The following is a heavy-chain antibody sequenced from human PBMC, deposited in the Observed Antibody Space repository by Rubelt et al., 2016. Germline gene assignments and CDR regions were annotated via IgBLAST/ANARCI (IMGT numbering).Heavy chain of an antibody. CDR1: GGSFSGYY. CDR3: ARHAFIVTTGSCWDY. J-gene: IGHJ4*02. Sequence: QMQLQQWGAGLLKPSEALSLTCVVDGGSFSGYYWSWIRQPPGKGLAWIGSIYYSGSAYYNPSLRVRVTISVDTYKNQFSLRLNAVTAADTAVYYCARHAFIVTTGSCWDYWGQGALLAVAS. CDR2: IYYSGSA. D-gene: IGHD4-17*01. V-gene: IGHV4-34*01.